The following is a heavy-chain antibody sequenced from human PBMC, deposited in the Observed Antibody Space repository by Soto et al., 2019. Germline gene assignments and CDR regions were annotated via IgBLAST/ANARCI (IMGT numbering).Heavy chain of an antibody. CDR3: SKAPIGHCTGGSCYAFDY. V-gene: IGHV3-23*01. Sequence: GGSLRLSCAASGFTFSSYAMNWVRQAPGKGLEWVSAMSGSGTNTYYADSVKGRFTISRDNSKNTLYLQMNSLRAEDTAVYNCSKAPIGHCTGGSCYAFDYWGQGTLVTVSS. CDR2: MSGSGTNT. D-gene: IGHD2-15*01. J-gene: IGHJ4*02. CDR1: GFTFSSYA.